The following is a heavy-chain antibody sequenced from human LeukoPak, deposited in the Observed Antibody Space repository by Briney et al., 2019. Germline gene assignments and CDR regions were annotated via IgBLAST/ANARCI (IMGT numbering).Heavy chain of an antibody. V-gene: IGHV6-1*01. CDR3: ARASAQYGDYVDAFDI. CDR1: GDSVSSNSAA. CDR2: TYYRSKWYN. J-gene: IGHJ3*02. Sequence: SQTLSLTCAISGDSVSSNSAAWNWIRQSPSRGLEWLGRTYYRSKWYNGYAVFVKSRISVNPDTSKNQFSLQLNSVTPEDTAVYYCARASAQYGDYVDAFDIWGQGTMVTVSS. D-gene: IGHD4-17*01.